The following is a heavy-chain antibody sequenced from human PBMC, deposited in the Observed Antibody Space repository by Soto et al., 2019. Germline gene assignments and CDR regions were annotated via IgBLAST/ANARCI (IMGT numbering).Heavy chain of an antibody. J-gene: IGHJ4*02. V-gene: IGHV3-23*01. CDR3: AKDLVVVPAARVI. Sequence: GGSLRLSCAASGFTFSSYAMSWVRQAPGKGLEWVSAISGSGGSTYYADSVKGRFTISRDNSKNTLYLQMNSLRAEDTAVYYFAKDLVVVPAARVIWGQGTLVTGSS. CDR2: ISGSGGST. D-gene: IGHD2-2*01. CDR1: GFTFSSYA.